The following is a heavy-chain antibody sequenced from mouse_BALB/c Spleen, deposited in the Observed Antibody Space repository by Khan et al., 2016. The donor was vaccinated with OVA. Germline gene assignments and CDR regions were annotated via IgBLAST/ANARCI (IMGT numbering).Heavy chain of an antibody. CDR1: GFSFTNHG. CDR2: IWGDGST. CDR3: AKGGTYFGGYFDV. J-gene: IGHJ1*01. Sequence: QVQLKESGPGVVAPSQSLSITCTVSGFSFTNHGVSWVRQPPGKGLEWLGIIWGDGSTNYHSALISRLSISKDDSRSQVFLKLNSLQTDDTATYYWAKGGTYFGGYFDVWGAGTTVTVSS. D-gene: IGHD2-10*01. V-gene: IGHV2-3*01.